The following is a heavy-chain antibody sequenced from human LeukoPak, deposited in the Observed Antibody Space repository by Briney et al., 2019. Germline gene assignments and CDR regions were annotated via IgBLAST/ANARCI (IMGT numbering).Heavy chain of an antibody. D-gene: IGHD5-24*01. Sequence: PSETLSLTCTVSGGSISSYYWSWIRQPPGKGLEWIGYIYYSGSTNYNPSLKSRVTISVDTSKNQFSLKLSSVTAADTAVYYCARDTPDGYNYYYYYMDVWGKGTTVTVSS. V-gene: IGHV4-59*01. CDR2: IYYSGST. CDR3: ARDTPDGYNYYYYYMDV. CDR1: GGSISSYY. J-gene: IGHJ6*03.